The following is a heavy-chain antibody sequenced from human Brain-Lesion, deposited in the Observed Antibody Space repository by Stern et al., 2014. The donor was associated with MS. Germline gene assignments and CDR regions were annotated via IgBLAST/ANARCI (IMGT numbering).Heavy chain of an antibody. CDR1: GFSLRTAGVG. V-gene: IGHV2-5*02. J-gene: IGHJ4*02. CDR3: AHRRPHYASWDNGDFDY. CDR2: IYWDNDK. D-gene: IGHD3-3*01. Sequence: QVTLRESGPSLVTPTQTLTLTCTFSGFSLRTAGVGVGWVRQPPGQALEXLALIYWDNDKRYSQSLRSRLTITKDTSRNQVVLTMTNMDPVDTATYYCAHRRPHYASWDNGDFDYWGQGALVTVSS.